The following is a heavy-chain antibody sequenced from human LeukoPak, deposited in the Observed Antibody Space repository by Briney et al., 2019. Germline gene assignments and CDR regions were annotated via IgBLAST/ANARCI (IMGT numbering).Heavy chain of an antibody. V-gene: IGHV1-69*04. D-gene: IGHD5-12*01. CDR3: ARITSGYDSWIAEYFQH. CDR2: IIPILGIA. J-gene: IGHJ1*01. Sequence: ASVKVSCKASGGTFSSYAISWVRQAPGQGLEWMGRIIPILGIANYAQKFQGRVTITADKSTSTAYMELSSLRSEDTVVYYCARITSGYDSWIAEYFQHWGQGTLVTVSS. CDR1: GGTFSSYA.